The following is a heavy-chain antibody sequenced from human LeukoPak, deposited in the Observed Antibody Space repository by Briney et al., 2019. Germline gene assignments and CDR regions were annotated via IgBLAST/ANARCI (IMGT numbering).Heavy chain of an antibody. V-gene: IGHV4-59*01. J-gene: IGHJ6*02. D-gene: IGHD3-10*01. CDR3: AKDRLSMIRGVIRIYAMDV. Sequence: SETLSLTCTVSAGSISTYYWSWIRQPPGKGLEWIGNIYYSGSTNYNPSLKSRVTISVDTSKNQFSLKLNSATAADTAVYYCAKDRLSMIRGVIRIYAMDVWGQGTTVTVSS. CDR1: AGSISTYY. CDR2: IYYSGST.